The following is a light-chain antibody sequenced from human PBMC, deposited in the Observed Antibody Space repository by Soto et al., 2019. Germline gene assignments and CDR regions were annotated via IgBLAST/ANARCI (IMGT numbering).Light chain of an antibody. CDR1: SSDVGSYNR. CDR3: CSYAGSSTYV. J-gene: IGLJ1*01. CDR2: EGS. V-gene: IGLV2-23*01. Sequence: QSVLTQPASVSGSPGQSITISCTGTSSDVGSYNRVSWYQQHTGKAPKLMIYEGSKRPSGVPNRFSGSKSGNTASLTISGLQAEDEADYYCCSYAGSSTYVFGTGTKVTVL.